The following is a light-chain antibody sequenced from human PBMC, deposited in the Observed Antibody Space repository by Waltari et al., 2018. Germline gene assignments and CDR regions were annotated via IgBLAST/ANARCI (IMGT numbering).Light chain of an antibody. CDR2: GTS. V-gene: IGKV3-20*01. CDR3: QQSGSSPT. Sequence: EIVLTQSPGTLSLSPGERATLSYRASQSVTSNFLAWYQQKPGQAPRLFIRGTSTRATGIPDRFSGSGSGTDFTLTISRLEPEDFAVYYCQQSGSSPTFGGGTKVEIK. J-gene: IGKJ4*01. CDR1: QSVTSNF.